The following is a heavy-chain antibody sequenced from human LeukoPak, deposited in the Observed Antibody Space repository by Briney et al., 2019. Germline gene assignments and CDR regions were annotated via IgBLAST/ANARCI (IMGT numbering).Heavy chain of an antibody. V-gene: IGHV1-18*01. CDR3: ARDVIEVAGFDY. J-gene: IGHJ4*02. CDR2: ISAYNGNT. Sequence: ASVKVSCKASGGTFSSYAISWVRQAPGQGLEWMGWISAYNGNTNYAQKLQGRVTMTTDTSTSTAYMELRSLRSDDTAVYYCARDVIEVAGFDYWGQGTLVTVSS. D-gene: IGHD6-19*01. CDR1: GGTFSSYA.